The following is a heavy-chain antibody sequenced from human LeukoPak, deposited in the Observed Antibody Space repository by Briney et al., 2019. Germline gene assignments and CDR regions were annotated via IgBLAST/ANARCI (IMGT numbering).Heavy chain of an antibody. CDR3: AILYDSSGYYYGDDAFDI. J-gene: IGHJ3*02. CDR1: GGSISNYY. V-gene: IGHV4-39*07. CDR2: IYYSGST. Sequence: SETLSLTCTVSGGSISNYYWGWIRQPPGKGLEWIGSIYYSGSTYYNPSLKSRVTISVDTSKNQFSLKLSSVTAADTAVYYCAILYDSSGYYYGDDAFDIWGQGTMVTVSS. D-gene: IGHD3-22*01.